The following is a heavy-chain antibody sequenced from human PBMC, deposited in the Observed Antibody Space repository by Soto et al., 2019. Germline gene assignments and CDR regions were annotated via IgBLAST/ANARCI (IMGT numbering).Heavy chain of an antibody. CDR2: IKPDGSRT. J-gene: IGHJ4*02. V-gene: IGHV3-74*03. Sequence: GVSLRLSCAASGFTFSSYWMHWVRQAPGEGLVWVSYIKPDGSRTKDADSVKGRFNISRDNSNNKMFLQMNSLRAEDTAIYYCAKGASHAPFEKWGRGTLVTVSS. CDR1: GFTFSSYW. CDR3: AKGASHAPFEK.